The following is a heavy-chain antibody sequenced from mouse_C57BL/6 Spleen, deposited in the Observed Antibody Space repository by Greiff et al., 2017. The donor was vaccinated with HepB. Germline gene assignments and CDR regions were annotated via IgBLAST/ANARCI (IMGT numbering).Heavy chain of an antibody. D-gene: IGHD2-2*01. J-gene: IGHJ2*01. CDR3: ARGGGGYGNYFDY. Sequence: QVQLQQSGAELVKPGASVKISCKASGYAFSSYWMNWVKQRPGKGLEWIGQIYPGDGDTNYNGKFKGKATLTADKSSSTAYMQLSSLTSEDSAVYSCARGGGGYGNYFDYWGQGTTLTVSS. CDR1: GYAFSSYW. CDR2: IYPGDGDT. V-gene: IGHV1-80*01.